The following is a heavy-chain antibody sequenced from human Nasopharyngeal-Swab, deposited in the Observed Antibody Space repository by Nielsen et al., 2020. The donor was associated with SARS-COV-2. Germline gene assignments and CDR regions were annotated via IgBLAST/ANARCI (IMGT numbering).Heavy chain of an antibody. D-gene: IGHD2-2*02. J-gene: IGHJ4*02. CDR1: GFTFSSYG. Sequence: GESLHISCAASGFTFSSYGMHWVRQAPGKGLEWVAVISYDGSNKYYADSVKGRFTISRDNSKNTLYLQMNSLRAEDTAVYYCAKDHCSSTSCHSMYFDYWGQGTLVTVSS. CDR3: AKDHCSSTSCHSMYFDY. CDR2: ISYDGSNK. V-gene: IGHV3-30*18.